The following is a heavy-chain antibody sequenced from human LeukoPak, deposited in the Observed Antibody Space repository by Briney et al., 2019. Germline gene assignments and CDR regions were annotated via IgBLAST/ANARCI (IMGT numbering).Heavy chain of an antibody. CDR3: ARVNYYYGMDV. Sequence: SETLSLTCTVSGGPISSYYWSWIRQPPGKGLEWIGYIYYSGSTNYNPSLKSRVTISVDTSKNQFSLKLSSVTAADTAVYYCARVNYYYGMDVWGQGTTVTVSS. V-gene: IGHV4-59*08. CDR1: GGPISSYY. CDR2: IYYSGST. J-gene: IGHJ6*02.